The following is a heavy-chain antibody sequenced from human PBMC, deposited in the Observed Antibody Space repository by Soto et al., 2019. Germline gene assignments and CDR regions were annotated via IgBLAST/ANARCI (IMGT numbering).Heavy chain of an antibody. D-gene: IGHD3-22*01. CDR2: FYSSGSP. V-gene: IGHV4-59*01. J-gene: IGHJ4*02. CDR1: GGSLGGFY. CDR3: AREFYYDSSGIGFDS. Sequence: SETLSLTCTVSGGSLGGFYWSWIRQPPGKGLEWIGDFYSSGSPHHNPSLKNRVSISEDRSKNEFSLKLSSVTAADTAIYYCAREFYYDSSGIGFDSWGQGTLVTVSS.